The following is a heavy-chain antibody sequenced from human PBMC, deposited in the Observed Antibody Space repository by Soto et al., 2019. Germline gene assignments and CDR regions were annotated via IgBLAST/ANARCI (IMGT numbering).Heavy chain of an antibody. J-gene: IGHJ5*02. V-gene: IGHV4-39*02. CDR1: GGSINYNSYY. CDR2: IFYTGTT. CDR3: ERIVAVAPVANA. D-gene: IGHD6-19*01. Sequence: SETLSLTCSVSGGSINYNSYYWGWIRQPPGKGLEWVGGIFYTGTTYYSPSLKGRVTISVDTSKNSFSLNLTSVTAAETAVYFCERIVAVAPVANAWGPGTLVTVSS.